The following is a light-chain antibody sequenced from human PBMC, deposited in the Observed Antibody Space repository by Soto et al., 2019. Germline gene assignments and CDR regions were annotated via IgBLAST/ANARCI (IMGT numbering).Light chain of an antibody. J-gene: IGKJ5*01. CDR1: QSVDSH. Sequence: EIVLTQSPASLSLYPGERATLSCRASQSVDSHLVWYQHKPGQAPRLLIFAASNRATGIPVRFSGSGSGTDFTLAINRLEPDDFAVYYCQQRSDWPITFGQGTRLEIK. CDR3: QQRSDWPIT. V-gene: IGKV3-11*01. CDR2: AAS.